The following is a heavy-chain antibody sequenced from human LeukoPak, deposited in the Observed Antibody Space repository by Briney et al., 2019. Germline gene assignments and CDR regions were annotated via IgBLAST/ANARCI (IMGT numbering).Heavy chain of an antibody. CDR2: IYYSGST. CDR1: GGSISSYY. D-gene: IGHD3-10*01. J-gene: IGHJ5*02. Sequence: SETLSLTCTVSGGSISSYYWGWIRQPPGKGLEWIGSIYYSGSTYYNPSLKSRVTISVDTSKNQFSLKLSSVTAADTAVYYCARHANYGSGPPGWFDPWGQGALVTVSS. V-gene: IGHV4-39*01. CDR3: ARHANYGSGPPGWFDP.